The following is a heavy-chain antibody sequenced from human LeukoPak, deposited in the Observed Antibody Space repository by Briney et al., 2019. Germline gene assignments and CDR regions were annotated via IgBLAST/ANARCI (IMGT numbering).Heavy chain of an antibody. V-gene: IGHV3-66*01. CDR2: IYSGGTT. CDR1: QFTFSTFD. Sequence: GGSLRLSCAASQFTFSTFDMSWVRQAPGKGLEWVSVIYSGGTTYYADSVKGRFTISRDNSKNTLHLQMNSLRAEDTAVYYCARDQYSYAHAAHWGQGTLVTVSS. CDR3: ARDQYSYAHAAH. J-gene: IGHJ4*02. D-gene: IGHD5-18*01.